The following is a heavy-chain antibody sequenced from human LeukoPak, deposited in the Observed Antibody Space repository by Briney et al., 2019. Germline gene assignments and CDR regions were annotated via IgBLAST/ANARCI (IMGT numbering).Heavy chain of an antibody. Sequence: GTLRLSCVASGFTFSTYGMSWVRQAPGKGLEWVSAMSGSGGRTYYADFVKGRFTISRDNSKNTLYLQINSLRAEDTAVYYCAKDRVGAMLYFDSWGQGTLVTVSS. V-gene: IGHV3-23*01. CDR2: MSGSGGRT. CDR1: GFTFSTYG. D-gene: IGHD1-26*01. CDR3: AKDRVGAMLYFDS. J-gene: IGHJ4*02.